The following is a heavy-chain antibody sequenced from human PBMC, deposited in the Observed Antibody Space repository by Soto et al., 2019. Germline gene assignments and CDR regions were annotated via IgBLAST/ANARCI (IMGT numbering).Heavy chain of an antibody. Sequence: QITLKESGPTLVKPTQTLTLTCTFSGFSLSTSGVGVGWIRQPPGKALEWLALIYWDDDKRYSPSLKSRLTTXKXTXXNQVVLTMTNMDPVDTATYYCAHGRYSYGSRPFDYWGQGTLVTVSS. J-gene: IGHJ4*02. CDR3: AHGRYSYGSRPFDY. CDR2: IYWDDDK. D-gene: IGHD5-18*01. V-gene: IGHV2-5*02. CDR1: GFSLSTSGVG.